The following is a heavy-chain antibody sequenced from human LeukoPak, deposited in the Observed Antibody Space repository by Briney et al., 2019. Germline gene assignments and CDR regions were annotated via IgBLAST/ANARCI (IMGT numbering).Heavy chain of an antibody. Sequence: GGSLRLSCAASGFTFTTYAMSWVRQAPGKGLGWVSTISGSGGGTYYADSVKGRFTISRDNSKNTLYLQMNSLRGEDTAVYYCVKFRGQLLSSYYFDYWGQGTLVTVSS. D-gene: IGHD2-2*01. CDR2: ISGSGGGT. CDR3: VKFRGQLLSSYYFDY. J-gene: IGHJ4*02. V-gene: IGHV3-23*01. CDR1: GFTFTTYA.